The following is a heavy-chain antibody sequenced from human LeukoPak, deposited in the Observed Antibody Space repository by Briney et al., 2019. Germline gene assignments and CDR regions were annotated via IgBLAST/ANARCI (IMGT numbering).Heavy chain of an antibody. D-gene: IGHD3-10*01. CDR2: ISYSGDNT. Sequence: GESLRLSCAASGFNVTNYAMHWVRQAPGKGLEWVTLISYSGDNTYSADSVKGRFTFSRDKSKNTLYLQMNSLRAEDTAVYYCAKIGSPDYWGQGTLVTVSS. J-gene: IGHJ4*02. V-gene: IGHV3-30*04. CDR1: GFNVTNYA. CDR3: AKIGSPDY.